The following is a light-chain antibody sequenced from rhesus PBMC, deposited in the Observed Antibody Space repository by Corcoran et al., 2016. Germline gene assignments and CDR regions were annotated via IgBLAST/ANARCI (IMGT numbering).Light chain of an antibody. CDR2: SAY. Sequence: EILMTQSPATLSLSPGETATLSCRASESVGSYLAWYQQKPGPAPTLLVHSAYFRATGIPDRFSGSGSMTDFTLTISSLEPEDVGVYHCQQYNDLLPTFGGGTKVEIK. CDR1: ESVGSY. J-gene: IGKJ4*01. CDR3: QQYNDLLPT. V-gene: IGKV3-40*03.